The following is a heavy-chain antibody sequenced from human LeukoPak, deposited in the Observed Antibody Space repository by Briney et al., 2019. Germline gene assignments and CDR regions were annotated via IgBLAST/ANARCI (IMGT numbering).Heavy chain of an antibody. CDR3: ARSRVRGAAAGTFDY. CDR2: ISYDGSNK. D-gene: IGHD6-13*01. Sequence: GGSLRLSCAASGFTFSSYAMHWVRQAPGKGLEWVAVISYDGSNKYYADSVKGRFTISRVNSKNTLYLQMNSLRAEDTAVYYCARSRVRGAAAGTFDYWGQGTLVTVSS. CDR1: GFTFSSYA. J-gene: IGHJ4*02. V-gene: IGHV3-30*01.